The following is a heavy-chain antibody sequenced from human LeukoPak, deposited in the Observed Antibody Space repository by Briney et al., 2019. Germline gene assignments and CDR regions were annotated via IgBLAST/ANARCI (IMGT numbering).Heavy chain of an antibody. V-gene: IGHV1-69*13. CDR2: IIPIFGTA. Sequence: GASVKVSCKASGGTFSSYAIRWVRQAPGQGLEWMGGIIPIFGTANYAQKFQGRVTITADESTSTAYMELSSLRSEDTAVYYCAIRFPYCGGDCYTLLDYWGQGTLVTVSS. CDR1: GGTFSSYA. D-gene: IGHD2-21*01. CDR3: AIRFPYCGGDCYTLLDY. J-gene: IGHJ4*02.